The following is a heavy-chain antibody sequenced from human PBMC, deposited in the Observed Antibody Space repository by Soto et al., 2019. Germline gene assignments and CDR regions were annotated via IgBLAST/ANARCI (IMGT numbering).Heavy chain of an antibody. CDR1: GGSISSSSYY. Sequence: QLQLQESGPGLVKPSETLSLTCTVSGGSISSSSYYWGWIRQPPGKGLEWIGSIYYSGSTYYNPSLKIRVTIPVNTSKNQFAQKLSLVTAADPAVYYCESLPRPASNSGEYGRASYSYYYLDGW. V-gene: IGHV4-39*01. CDR3: ESLPRPASNSGEYGRASYSYYYLDG. D-gene: IGHD4-17*01. J-gene: IGHJ6*03. CDR2: IYYSGST.